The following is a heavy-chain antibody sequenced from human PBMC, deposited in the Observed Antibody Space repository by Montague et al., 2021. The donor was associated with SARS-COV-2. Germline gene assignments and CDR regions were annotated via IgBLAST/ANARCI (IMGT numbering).Heavy chain of an antibody. D-gene: IGHD2-15*01. CDR3: ARDVDTCCGTCRIWYFDL. Sequence: SETLSLTCTVSGGSVNTTVFYWGWIRQPPGKGLEWIGYVYYTGNTYFNPSLKSRATISVDTSRSQFSLNLISLTAADTAMYYCARDVDTCCGTCRIWYFDLWGRGTLVTVSS. V-gene: IGHV4-39*02. CDR2: VYYTGNT. CDR1: GGSVNTTVFY. J-gene: IGHJ2*01.